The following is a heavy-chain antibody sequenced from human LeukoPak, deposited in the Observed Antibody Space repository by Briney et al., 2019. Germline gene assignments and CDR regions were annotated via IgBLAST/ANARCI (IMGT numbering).Heavy chain of an antibody. CDR3: ARRVVNNRNWYFDL. CDR1: GYSFTRKW. CDR2: IYPGDSDT. Sequence: GESLKISCKGYGYSFTRKWIGWVRLMPGKGLEWMAIIYPGDSDTRYSPSFQGQVTISADKSINTAYLQWSSLKASDTAMYYCARRVVNNRNWYFDLWGRGTLVTVSS. V-gene: IGHV5-51*01. J-gene: IGHJ2*01. D-gene: IGHD4-23*01.